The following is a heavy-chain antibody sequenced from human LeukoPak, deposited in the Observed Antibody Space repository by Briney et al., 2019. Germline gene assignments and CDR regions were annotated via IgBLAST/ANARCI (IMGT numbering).Heavy chain of an antibody. CDR3: ARVYGDYVLDAFDI. D-gene: IGHD4-17*01. J-gene: IGHJ3*02. Sequence: PSQTLSLTCAVSGGSISSGGYSWSWIRQPPGKGLEWIGYIYHSGSTYYNPSLKSRVTISVDTSKNQFSLKLSSVTAADTAVYYCARVYGDYVLDAFDIWGQGTMVTVSS. V-gene: IGHV4-30-2*01. CDR1: GGSISSGGYS. CDR2: IYHSGST.